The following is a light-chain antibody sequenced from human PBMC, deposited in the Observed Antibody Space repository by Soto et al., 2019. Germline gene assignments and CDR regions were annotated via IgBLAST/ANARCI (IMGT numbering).Light chain of an antibody. V-gene: IGLV2-14*01. J-gene: IGLJ3*02. CDR1: SSDVAGFNS. Sequence: QSALTQPASVSGSPGQSITISCTGISSDVAGFNSVSWYQQHPGKAPKLMIYEVTNRPSGVSHRFSGSKSGNTASLTISGLQAEDEADYFCTSYAPTTVMFGGGTKLTVL. CDR2: EVT. CDR3: TSYAPTTVM.